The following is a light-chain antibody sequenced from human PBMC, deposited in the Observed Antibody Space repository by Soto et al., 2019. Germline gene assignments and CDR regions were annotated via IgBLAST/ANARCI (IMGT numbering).Light chain of an antibody. Sequence: EVVLTQSPGSLSLSPGERATLSCRASQSVRSSYLAWYQHKPGQAPSLLIYGASSRATGVPDRFSGSGSETDFTLTISRLEPEDFAVYYCQQRSNRPPLTFGGGTKVDIK. CDR1: QSVRSSY. CDR2: GAS. CDR3: QQRSNRPPLT. V-gene: IGKV3D-20*02. J-gene: IGKJ4*01.